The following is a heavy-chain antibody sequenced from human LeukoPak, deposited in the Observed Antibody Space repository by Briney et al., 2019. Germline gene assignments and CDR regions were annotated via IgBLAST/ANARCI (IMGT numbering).Heavy chain of an antibody. CDR2: INPSGGST. CDR3: ARDYGDYEPGRHHYYYYYMDV. CDR1: GYTFTSYY. V-gene: IGHV1-46*01. D-gene: IGHD4-17*01. J-gene: IGHJ6*03. Sequence: GASVKVSCQASGYTFTSYYMHWVRQAPGQGLEWMGIINPSGGSTSYAQKFQGRVTMTRDTSTSTVYMELSSLRAEDTAVYYCARDYGDYEPGRHHYYYYYMDVWGKGTTVTVSS.